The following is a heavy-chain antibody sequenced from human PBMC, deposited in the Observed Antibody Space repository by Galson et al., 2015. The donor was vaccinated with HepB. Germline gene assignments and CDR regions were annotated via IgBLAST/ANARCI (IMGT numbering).Heavy chain of an antibody. V-gene: IGHV4-39*01. CDR3: ARGIWLGESWFDP. D-gene: IGHD3-10*01. Sequence: LSLTCTVSGGSIRSSSYYWGWIRQPPGKGLEWIGSIYYSGSTYYNPSLKSRVTISVDTSKNQFSLKLSSVTAADTAVYYCARGIWLGESWFDPWGQGTLGTVSS. CDR2: IYYSGST. J-gene: IGHJ5*02. CDR1: GGSIRSSSYY.